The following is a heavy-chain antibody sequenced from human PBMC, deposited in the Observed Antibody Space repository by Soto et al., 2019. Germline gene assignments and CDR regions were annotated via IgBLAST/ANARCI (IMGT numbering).Heavy chain of an antibody. CDR3: AHRPPVREFNGAFDI. J-gene: IGHJ3*02. CDR1: GFSLSTSGVG. Sequence: SGPTLVKPTQTLTLTCTFSGFSLSTSGVGVGWIRQPPGKALEWLALIYWNDDKRYSPSLKSRLTITKDTSKNQVVLTMTNMDPVDTATYYCAHRPPVREFNGAFDIWGQGTMVTVSS. CDR2: IYWNDDK. D-gene: IGHD3-10*01. V-gene: IGHV2-5*01.